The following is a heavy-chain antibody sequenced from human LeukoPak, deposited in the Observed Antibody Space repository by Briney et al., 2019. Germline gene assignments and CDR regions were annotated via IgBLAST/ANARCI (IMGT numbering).Heavy chain of an antibody. CDR1: GFTFSSYE. J-gene: IGHJ4*02. CDR3: ARSVYYDSSGHYYGGYFDY. D-gene: IGHD3-22*01. V-gene: IGHV3-7*01. CDR2: INQDGSEK. Sequence: GGSLRLSCAVSGFTFSSYEMNWVRQAPGKGLEWVANINQDGSEKSHVDSVKGRFTISRDNAKNSLYLQMNSLRAEDTAVYYCARSVYYDSSGHYYGGYFDYWGQGTLVTVSS.